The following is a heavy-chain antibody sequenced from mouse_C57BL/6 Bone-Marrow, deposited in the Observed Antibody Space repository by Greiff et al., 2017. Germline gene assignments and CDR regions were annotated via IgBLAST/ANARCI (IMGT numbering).Heavy chain of an antibody. V-gene: IGHV1-69*01. CDR2: IDPSDSYT. CDR1: GYTFTSYW. CDR3: ARGGDGSSSWFAY. J-gene: IGHJ3*01. Sequence: QVQLQQSGAELVMPGASVKLSCKASGYTFTSYWMHWVKQRPGQGLEWIGEIDPSDSYTNYNQKFKGKSTLTVDKSSSTAYMQLSSLTSEDSAVYYCARGGDGSSSWFAYWGQGTLVTVSA. D-gene: IGHD1-1*01.